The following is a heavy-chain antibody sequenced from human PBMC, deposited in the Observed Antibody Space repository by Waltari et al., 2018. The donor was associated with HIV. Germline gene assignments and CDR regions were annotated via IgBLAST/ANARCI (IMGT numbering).Heavy chain of an antibody. J-gene: IGHJ6*02. CDR1: FLSVDSTY. D-gene: IGHD3-10*01. CDR2: LYSGCNT. CDR3: VRMIRSYGSEQSRYFYFGIDV. V-gene: IGHV3-53*01. Sequence: EVQLVESEGNLTKPGGSLHLPCSVSFLSVDSTYLSWVRQSPWKGLEGVAVLYSGCNTNYVESVKGRFTIFRDNSKNTLYLQMNTLRVEDTAVYYCVRMIRSYGSEQSRYFYFGIDVWGQGTSVIVSS.